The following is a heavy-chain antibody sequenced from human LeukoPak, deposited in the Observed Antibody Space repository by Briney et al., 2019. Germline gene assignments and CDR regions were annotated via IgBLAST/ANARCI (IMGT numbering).Heavy chain of an antibody. CDR1: GFTFDDYA. J-gene: IGHJ4*02. CDR3: AKGYCSSTSCSTDY. CDR2: ISWNSGSI. V-gene: IGHV3-9*03. Sequence: PGGSLRLSCAASGFTFDDYAMHWVRQAPGKGLEWVSGISWNSGSIGYADSVKGRFTISRDNGKNSLYLQMNSLRAEDMALYYCAKGYCSSTSCSTDYWGQGTLVTVSS. D-gene: IGHD2-2*01.